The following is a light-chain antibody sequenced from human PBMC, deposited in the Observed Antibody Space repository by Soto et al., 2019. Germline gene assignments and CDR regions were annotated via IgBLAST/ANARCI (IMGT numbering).Light chain of an antibody. V-gene: IGLV3-21*01. CDR3: HVWDSDTNHFV. CDR1: DIGSKS. Sequence: SYELTQPPSVSVAPGMTARITCGGNDIGSKSVHWYQQKPGQAPVLVIYYEIDRPSGIPERFSGSNSGNTATLTITRVDAGDEADYYCHVWDSDTNHFVFGGGTKLTVL. CDR2: YEI. J-gene: IGLJ2*01.